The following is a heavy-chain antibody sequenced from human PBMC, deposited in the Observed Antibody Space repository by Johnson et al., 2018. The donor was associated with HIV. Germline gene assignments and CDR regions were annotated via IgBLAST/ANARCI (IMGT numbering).Heavy chain of an antibody. CDR2: IYSGGST. J-gene: IGHJ3*02. Sequence: VQLVESGGGLVQPGGSLRLSCAASGFTVSSNYMSWVRQAPGKGLEWVSVIYSGGSTYYADSVKGRFTISRDNSKNTLYLQMNSLRAEDTAVYYCARGNDGSYFSDAFDIWGQGEMVTVSS. CDR3: ARGNDGSYFSDAFDI. V-gene: IGHV3-66*01. CDR1: GFTVSSNY. D-gene: IGHD1-26*01.